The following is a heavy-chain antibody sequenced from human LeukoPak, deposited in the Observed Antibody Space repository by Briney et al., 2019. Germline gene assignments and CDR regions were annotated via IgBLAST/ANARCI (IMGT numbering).Heavy chain of an antibody. CDR3: ARGIPQPRQKKNWYFDL. D-gene: IGHD1-14*01. Sequence: KSSETLSLTCTVSGGSISSYYWSWIRQPPGKGLEWIGYIYYSGSTNYNPSLKSRVTISVDTSKNQFSLKLSSVTAADTAVYYCARGIPQPRQKKNWYFDLWGRGTLVTVSS. CDR1: GGSISSYY. J-gene: IGHJ2*01. CDR2: IYYSGST. V-gene: IGHV4-59*01.